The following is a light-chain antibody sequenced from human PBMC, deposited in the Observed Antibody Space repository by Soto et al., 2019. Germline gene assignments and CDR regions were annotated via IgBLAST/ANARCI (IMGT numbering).Light chain of an antibody. Sequence: QSVLTQPPSASGTPGQRVTISCSGSSSNIGSNYVYWYQQFPGSAPKLLIYRNDQRPSGVPDRFSGSKSGTSASLAISGPRSEDEADYYCAAWDDSLSAVVLGGGTKRTV. V-gene: IGLV1-47*01. CDR3: AAWDDSLSAVV. J-gene: IGLJ2*01. CDR1: SSNIGSNY. CDR2: RND.